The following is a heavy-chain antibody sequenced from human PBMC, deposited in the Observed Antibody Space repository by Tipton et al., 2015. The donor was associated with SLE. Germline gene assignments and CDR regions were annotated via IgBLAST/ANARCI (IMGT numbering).Heavy chain of an antibody. D-gene: IGHD1-20*01. CDR1: GGSFSGYY. CDR3: ARGVTGIVGEH. V-gene: IGHV4-34*01. CDR2: IYHSGST. J-gene: IGHJ1*01. Sequence: TLSLTCAVYGGSFSGYYWSWIRQPPGKGLEWIGSIYHSGSTYYNPSLKSRVTISGDTSKNQFSLKLSSVTAADTAVYYCARGVTGIVGEHWGQGTLVTVSS.